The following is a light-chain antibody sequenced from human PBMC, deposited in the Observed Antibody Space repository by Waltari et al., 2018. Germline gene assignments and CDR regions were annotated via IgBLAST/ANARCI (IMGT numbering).Light chain of an antibody. CDR2: GAV. Sequence: EIVLTQSPGTLSLSPGERATLSSRASQTVSGNYLAWYQQRPGKAPRLLIDGAVSRDTGIPKRFSGRGSGTGTEFTLTISSLEPEDFAVYYCQLYGSSSWTFGQGTKVESK. V-gene: IGKV3-20*01. CDR3: QLYGSSSWT. CDR1: QTVSGNY. J-gene: IGKJ1*01.